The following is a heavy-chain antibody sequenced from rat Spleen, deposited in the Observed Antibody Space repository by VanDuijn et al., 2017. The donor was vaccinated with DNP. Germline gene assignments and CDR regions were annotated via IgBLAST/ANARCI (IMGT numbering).Heavy chain of an antibody. Sequence: EVQLVESGGGLVQPGRSLKLSCEVSRITFSDHNMAWVRQAPKKSLEWVATISYDVRDTYYRDSVKGRFTISRDNAKSTLYLQMDSLRSEDTATYYCAGRPPPTRGPFDYWGQGVTVTVSS. D-gene: IGHD1-4*01. CDR2: ISYDVRDT. V-gene: IGHV5-7*01. CDR3: AGRPPPTRGPFDY. CDR1: RITFSDHN. J-gene: IGHJ2*01.